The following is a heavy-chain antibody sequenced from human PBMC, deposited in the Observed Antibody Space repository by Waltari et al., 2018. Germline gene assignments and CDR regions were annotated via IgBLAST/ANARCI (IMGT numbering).Heavy chain of an antibody. Sequence: QVQLQQWGAGLLKPSETLSLTCAVYGGSFSGYYWSWIRQPPGKGLEWIGEINHSGSTTYTPSLKSRVTISLDTSKNQFSLKLSSVTAADTAVYYCARGPYCSGGSCYDRVDYWGQGTLVTVSS. J-gene: IGHJ4*02. CDR3: ARGPYCSGGSCYDRVDY. CDR1: GGSFSGYY. D-gene: IGHD2-15*01. CDR2: INHSGST. V-gene: IGHV4-34*01.